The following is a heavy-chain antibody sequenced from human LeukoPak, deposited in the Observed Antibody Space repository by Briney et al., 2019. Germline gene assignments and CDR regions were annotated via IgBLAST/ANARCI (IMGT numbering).Heavy chain of an antibody. D-gene: IGHD2-15*01. Sequence: PGGSLRLSCAASGFTFSSYSMNWVRQAPGKGLEWVSYISSSSTIYYADSVKGRFTISRDNAKNSLYLQMNSLRAEDTAVYYCARDPWTSANDAFDIWGQGTMVTVSS. CDR2: ISSSSTI. CDR1: GFTFSSYS. V-gene: IGHV3-48*01. J-gene: IGHJ3*02. CDR3: ARDPWTSANDAFDI.